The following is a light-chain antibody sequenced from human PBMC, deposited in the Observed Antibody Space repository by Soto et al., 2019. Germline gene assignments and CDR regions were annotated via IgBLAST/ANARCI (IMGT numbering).Light chain of an antibody. CDR2: GAS. CDR1: QSVSSK. J-gene: IGKJ5*01. Sequence: ETVMSQSPVPLSVSPGERATLSCMGSQSVSSKLAWYQQKPGQAPRLLIYGASTRATGIPARFSGSGSGTEFTLTISSLQSEDSALYYCQQYTHGIPITFGQGTRLEIK. CDR3: QQYTHGIPIT. V-gene: IGKV3-15*01.